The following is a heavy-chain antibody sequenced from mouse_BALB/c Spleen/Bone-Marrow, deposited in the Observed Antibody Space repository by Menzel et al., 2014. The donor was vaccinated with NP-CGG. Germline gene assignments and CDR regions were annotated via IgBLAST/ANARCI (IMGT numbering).Heavy chain of an antibody. CDR1: GFTFSSFG. J-gene: IGHJ4*01. V-gene: IGHV5-17*02. Sequence: EVMLVESGGGLVQPGGSRKLSCAASGFTFSSFGMHWIRQAPEKGLEWVAYISSGSSTIYYADTVKGRFTISRDNPKNPLFLQRTSLMSEDTARYYCASLLRGYYTMDYWGQGTSVTVSS. CDR3: ASLLRGYYTMDY. CDR2: ISSGSSTI.